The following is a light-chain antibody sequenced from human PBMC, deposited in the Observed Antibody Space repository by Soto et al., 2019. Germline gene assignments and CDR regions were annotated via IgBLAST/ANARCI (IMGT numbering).Light chain of an antibody. Sequence: QSALTQPPSASGSPGQSVTISCTGSSSDVGHSNFVSWYQQHPGKGPKLIIYEVSKRPSGVSDRFSGSQSGNTASLSVSGLQYEDEADYFCNSKSDNVKNVFGTGNKVTVL. CDR1: SSDVGHSNF. CDR3: NSKSDNVKNV. J-gene: IGLJ1*01. CDR2: EVS. V-gene: IGLV2-8*01.